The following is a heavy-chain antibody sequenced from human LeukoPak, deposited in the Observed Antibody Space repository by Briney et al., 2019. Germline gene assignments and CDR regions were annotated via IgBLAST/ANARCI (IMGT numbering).Heavy chain of an antibody. Sequence: GSLRLSCAASGFTFSNYGMHWVRQPPGKGLEWIGEIYHSGSTNYNPSLKSRVTISVDKSKNQFSLKLSSVTAADTAVYYCARGGITYSGYGLFDYWGQGTLVTVSS. V-gene: IGHV4-4*02. J-gene: IGHJ4*02. CDR1: GFTFSNYG. CDR2: IYHSGST. D-gene: IGHD5-12*01. CDR3: ARGGITYSGYGLFDY.